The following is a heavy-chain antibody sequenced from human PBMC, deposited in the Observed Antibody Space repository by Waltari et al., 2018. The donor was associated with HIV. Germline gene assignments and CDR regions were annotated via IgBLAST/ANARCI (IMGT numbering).Heavy chain of an antibody. CDR1: GFTVSLSF. V-gene: IGHV3-66*01. CDR2: IHHADST. J-gene: IGHJ4*02. CDR3: ARGDYRPFDF. Sequence: EVHLVESGGGLVQPGGSLRLSCAASGFTVSLSFMAWVRQAPGKGLEWVSIIHHADSTYYLNSVKGRFSISRDVSENTLFLQMNSLRAEDTAVYYCARGDYRPFDFWGQGTLVTVSS. D-gene: IGHD4-4*01.